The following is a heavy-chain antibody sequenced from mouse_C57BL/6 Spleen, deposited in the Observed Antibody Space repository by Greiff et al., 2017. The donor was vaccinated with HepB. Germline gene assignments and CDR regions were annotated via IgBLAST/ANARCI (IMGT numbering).Heavy chain of an antibody. Sequence: QVQLQQSGPELVKPGASVKISCKASGYAFSSSWMNWVKQRPGKGLEWIGRIYPGDGDTNYNGKFKGKATLTEDKSSRTAYMQLSSLTSEGSAVYFCASCVTTVVPYSMDYWGQGTSVTVSS. CDR1: GYAFSSSW. D-gene: IGHD1-1*01. CDR2: IYPGDGDT. J-gene: IGHJ4*01. CDR3: ASCVTTVVPYSMDY. V-gene: IGHV1-82*01.